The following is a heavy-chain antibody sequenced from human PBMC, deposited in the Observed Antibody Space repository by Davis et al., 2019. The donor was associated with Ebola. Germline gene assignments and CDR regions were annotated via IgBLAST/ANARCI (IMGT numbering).Heavy chain of an antibody. Sequence: ASVKVSCKASGYTFTSYGISWVRQAPGQGLEWMGWISAYNGNTNYAQKLQGRVTMTTDTSTSTAYMELRSLRSDDTAVYYCARDVMTTVTTGWFDPWGQGTLVTVSS. J-gene: IGHJ5*02. CDR3: ARDVMTTVTTGWFDP. V-gene: IGHV1-18*01. CDR2: ISAYNGNT. CDR1: GYTFTSYG. D-gene: IGHD4-11*01.